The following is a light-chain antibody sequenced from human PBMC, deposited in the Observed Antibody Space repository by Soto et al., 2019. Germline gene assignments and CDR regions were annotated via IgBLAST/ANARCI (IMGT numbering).Light chain of an antibody. CDR1: SSDVGGYNY. CDR2: EVS. CDR3: SSYTSSSIAYV. V-gene: IGLV2-14*01. J-gene: IGLJ1*01. Sequence: QSALTQPASVSGSPGQSITISCTGTSSDVGGYNYVSWYQQHPGKAPKLMIYEVSNRPSGVSNRFSGSKSGNTASLTISGLQAEVVADYYCSSYTSSSIAYVFGTGTQLTVL.